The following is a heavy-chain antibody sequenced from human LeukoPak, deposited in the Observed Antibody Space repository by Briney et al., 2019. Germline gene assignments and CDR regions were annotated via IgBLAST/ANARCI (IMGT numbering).Heavy chain of an antibody. D-gene: IGHD6-19*01. CDR3: ARHWSSSGLFDY. CDR2: LYYTGST. V-gene: IGHV4-39*01. Sequence: SETLSLTCSVSGGSISSSDYYWGWIRQPPGKGLEWIGSLYYTGSTYYNPSLKSRVIISVDTSKNQLSLRLSSVTAADTAVYYCARHWSSSGLFDYWGQGTLVTVSS. CDR1: GGSISSSDYY. J-gene: IGHJ4*02.